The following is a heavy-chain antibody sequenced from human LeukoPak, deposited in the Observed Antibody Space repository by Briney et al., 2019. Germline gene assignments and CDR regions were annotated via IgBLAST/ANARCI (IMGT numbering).Heavy chain of an antibody. CDR2: IGGSGGST. CDR3: AKDSMHIHGYFDL. V-gene: IGHV3-23*01. Sequence: GGSLRLSCAASGFTFSSYAMSWVRQAPGKGLEWVSAIGGSGGSTYYADSVKGRFTISRDNSKNTLYLQMNSLRAEDTAVYYCAKDSMHIHGYFDLWGRGTLVTVSS. D-gene: IGHD2-21*01. CDR1: GFTFSSYA. J-gene: IGHJ2*01.